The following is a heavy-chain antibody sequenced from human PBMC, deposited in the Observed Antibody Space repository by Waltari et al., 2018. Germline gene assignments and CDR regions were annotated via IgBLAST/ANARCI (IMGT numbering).Heavy chain of an antibody. CDR3: VRDLRFPGAAHDY. V-gene: IGHV3-21*01. CDR2: ISSTSSYI. J-gene: IGHJ4*02. CDR1: GFTFSHYS. Sequence: EVQLVESGGGLVKPGGSLRLSCAASGFTFSHYSLNWVRQAPVKGLDWVSSISSTSSYIYYGDSLEGRFTISRDNAKNLLYLQMNSLRAEDTAVYYCVRDLRFPGAAHDYWGQGTLVTVSS. D-gene: IGHD6-25*01.